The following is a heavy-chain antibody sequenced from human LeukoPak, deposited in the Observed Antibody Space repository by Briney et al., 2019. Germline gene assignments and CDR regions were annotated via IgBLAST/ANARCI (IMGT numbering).Heavy chain of an antibody. CDR2: INHSGST. J-gene: IGHJ3*02. V-gene: IGHV4-34*01. CDR1: GGSFSGYY. Sequence: TSETLSLTCAVYGGSFSGYYWSWIRQPPGKGLEWIGEINHSGSTNYNPSLKSRVTISVDTSKNQFSLKLSSVTAADTAVYYCARDSSSAGDAFDIWGQGTMVTVSS. CDR3: ARDSSSAGDAFDI. D-gene: IGHD6-6*01.